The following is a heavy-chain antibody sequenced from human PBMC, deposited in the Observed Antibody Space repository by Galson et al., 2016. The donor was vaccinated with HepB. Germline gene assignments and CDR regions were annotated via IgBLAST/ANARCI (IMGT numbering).Heavy chain of an antibody. Sequence: TLSLTCTVSDGSISSADHYWSRVPQPPGKCLEWIGHITYSGCSSYNPPLTSRLAISVDRSKNQFSLMLSSVTAADTAVYYCAGADYGGCFAYGGQGSLVTVSS. J-gene: IGHJ4*02. D-gene: IGHD4-23*01. CDR1: DGSISSADHY. V-gene: IGHV4-30-4*01. CDR2: ITYSGCS. CDR3: AGADYGGCFAY.